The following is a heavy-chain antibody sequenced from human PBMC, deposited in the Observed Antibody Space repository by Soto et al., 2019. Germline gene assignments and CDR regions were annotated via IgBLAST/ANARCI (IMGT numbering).Heavy chain of an antibody. J-gene: IGHJ6*02. D-gene: IGHD1-26*01. CDR2: VYYTGDT. Sequence: QVKLQQSGPRLVKPSETLSLTCTVSSGPSRSYNWGWIRQSPRRGLEWIGYVYYTGDTAYNPSLKSRVTISADTSTNNSSLILSSVTAADTAVYYCVRQGIDYLHGLAAVWGQGTTVTVSS. V-gene: IGHV4-59*08. CDR3: VRQGIDYLHGLAAV. CDR1: SGPSRSYN.